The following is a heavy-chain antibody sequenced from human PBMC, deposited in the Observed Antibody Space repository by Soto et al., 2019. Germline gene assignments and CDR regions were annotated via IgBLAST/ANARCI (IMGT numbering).Heavy chain of an antibody. D-gene: IGHD3-10*02. J-gene: IGHJ6*02. V-gene: IGHV1-2*04. CDR3: ARASVRGYYYYYGMDV. CDR1: GYTFTGYY. Sequence: QVQLVQSGAEVKKPGASVKVSCKASGYTFTGYYMHWVRQAPGQGLEWMGWINPNSGGTNYAQKFQGWVTMTTDTSISTAYMELSRLRSDDTAVYYCARASVRGYYYYYGMDVWGQGTTVTVSS. CDR2: INPNSGGT.